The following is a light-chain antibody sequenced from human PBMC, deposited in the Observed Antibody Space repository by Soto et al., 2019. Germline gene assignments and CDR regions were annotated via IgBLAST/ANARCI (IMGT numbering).Light chain of an antibody. V-gene: IGLV2-14*01. CDR1: SSDVGGYNY. J-gene: IGLJ2*01. Sequence: QSALTQPASVSGSPGQWITISCTGTSSDVGGYNYVSWYQQHPGKAPKLMIYDVSNRPSGVSNRFSGSKSGNTASLTISGLQAEDEADYYCSSYTSIPCVFGGGTKLTVL. CDR2: DVS. CDR3: SSYTSIPCV.